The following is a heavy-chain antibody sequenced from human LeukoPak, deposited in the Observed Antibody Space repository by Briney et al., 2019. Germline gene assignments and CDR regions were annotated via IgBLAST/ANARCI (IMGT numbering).Heavy chain of an antibody. CDR3: ARSSLVVVAATYWFDP. Sequence: SQTLSLTCAISGDSVSSNSAAWNWIRQSPSRGPEWLGRTYYRSKWYNDYAVSVKSRITINPDTSKNQFSLQLNSVTPEDTAVYYCARSSLVVVAATYWFDPWGQGTLVTVSS. D-gene: IGHD2-15*01. CDR1: GDSVSSNSAA. V-gene: IGHV6-1*01. J-gene: IGHJ5*02. CDR2: TYYRSKWYN.